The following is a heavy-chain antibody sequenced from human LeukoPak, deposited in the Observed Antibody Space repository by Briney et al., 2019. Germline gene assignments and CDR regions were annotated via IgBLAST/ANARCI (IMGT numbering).Heavy chain of an antibody. CDR2: IYTSGST. CDR3: AREERNYDILTGYSKTYFFGY. CDR1: GGSISSGSYY. Sequence: PSQTLSLTCTVSGGSISSGSYYWSWIRQPAGKGLEWIGRIYTSGSTNYNPSLKSRVTISVDRSKNQFSLKLSSVTAADTAVYYCAREERNYDILTGYSKTYFFGYWGQGTLVTVSS. J-gene: IGHJ4*02. V-gene: IGHV4-61*02. D-gene: IGHD3-9*01.